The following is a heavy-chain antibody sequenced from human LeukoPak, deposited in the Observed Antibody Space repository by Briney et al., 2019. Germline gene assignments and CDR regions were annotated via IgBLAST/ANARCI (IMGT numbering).Heavy chain of an antibody. Sequence: GRSLRLSCAASGFTFSSYGMHWVRQAPGKGLEWVAVISYDGSNKYYADSVKGRFTISRDNSKNTLYLQMNSLRAEDTAVYCCAKGGGSFDYWGQGTLVTVSS. CDR1: GFTFSSYG. CDR3: AKGGGSFDY. J-gene: IGHJ4*02. D-gene: IGHD1-26*01. V-gene: IGHV3-30*18. CDR2: ISYDGSNK.